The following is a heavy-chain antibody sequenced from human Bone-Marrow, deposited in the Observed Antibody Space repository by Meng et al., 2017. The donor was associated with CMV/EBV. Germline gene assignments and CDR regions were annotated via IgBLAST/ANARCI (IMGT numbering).Heavy chain of an antibody. V-gene: IGHV1-8*03. CDR3: ARGGGITMIVVVINNWYFDL. CDR2: MNPNSGNT. CDR1: GYTFTSYD. D-gene: IGHD3-22*01. J-gene: IGHJ2*01. Sequence: ASVKVSCKASGYTFTSYDINWVRQATGQGLEWMGWMNPNSGNTGYAQKFQGRVTITRNTSISTAYMELSSLRSDDTAVYYCARGGGITMIVVVINNWYFDLWGRGTLVTVSS.